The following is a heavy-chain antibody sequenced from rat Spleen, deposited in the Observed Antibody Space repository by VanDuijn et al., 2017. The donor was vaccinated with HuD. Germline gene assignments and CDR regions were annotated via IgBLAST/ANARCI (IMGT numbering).Heavy chain of an antibody. J-gene: IGHJ1*01. CDR1: GFTFSDYA. CDR3: AGAEYLRDWYFDF. Sequence: EVQLVESGGDLVQPGRSLKISCAASGFTFSDYAMAWVRQAPRKGREWVATIIYDGRDTYYRDSVRGRFTFSRDNAKNTLYLQMDGLRSEDTANYYCAGAEYLRDWYFDFWGPGTMVTVSS. V-gene: IGHV5-17*01. D-gene: IGHD1-4*01. CDR2: IIYDGRDT.